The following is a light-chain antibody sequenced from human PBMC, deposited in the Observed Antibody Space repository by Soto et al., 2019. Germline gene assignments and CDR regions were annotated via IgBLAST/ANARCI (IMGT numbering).Light chain of an antibody. Sequence: QSALTQPRSVSGSPGQSVTISCTGTSSDVGGYNYVSWYQQHPGKAPKLMIYDVSKRPSGVPDRFSGSKSGNTASLTISGLQAEDEADYYCCSYAGSYLVVGGGTKLTVL. CDR1: SSDVGGYNY. CDR3: CSYAGSYLV. J-gene: IGLJ2*01. V-gene: IGLV2-11*01. CDR2: DVS.